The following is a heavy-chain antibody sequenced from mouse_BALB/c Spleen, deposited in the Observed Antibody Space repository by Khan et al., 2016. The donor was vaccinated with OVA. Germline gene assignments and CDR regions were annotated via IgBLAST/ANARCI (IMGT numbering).Heavy chain of an antibody. D-gene: IGHD2-1*01. CDR1: GYTFTDYV. J-gene: IGHJ4*01. CDR3: AKVFFGNSYAMDY. V-gene: IGHV1-81*01. Sequence: QVQLQQSGPELVKPGASVKMSCKASGYTFTDYVISWVKQRTGQGLEWIGEIYPGSGSIYYNEKFKGKATLTADTSFNTAYTQLRSLTSEDCSCIFCAKVFFGNSYAMDYWGQGTSVTVSS. CDR2: IYPGSGSI.